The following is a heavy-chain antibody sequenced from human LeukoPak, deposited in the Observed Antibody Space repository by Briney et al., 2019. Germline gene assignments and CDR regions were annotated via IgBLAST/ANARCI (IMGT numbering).Heavy chain of an antibody. Sequence: SETLSLTCTVSGGSISSYYWGWIRQPPGKGLEWIGYIYYSGSTNYNPSLKSRVTISVDTSKNQFSLKLSSVTAADTAVYYCARYSGSYYAWFDPWGQGTLVTVSS. J-gene: IGHJ5*02. CDR3: ARYSGSYYAWFDP. D-gene: IGHD1-26*01. CDR2: IYYSGST. CDR1: GGSISSYY. V-gene: IGHV4-59*01.